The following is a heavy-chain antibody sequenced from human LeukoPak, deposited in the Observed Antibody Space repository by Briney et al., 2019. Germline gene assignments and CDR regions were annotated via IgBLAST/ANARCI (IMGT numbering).Heavy chain of an antibody. Sequence: GGSLRLSCAASGFTFSSYAMHWVRQAPGKGLEWVAVISYDGSNKYYADSVKGRFTISRDNSKNTLYLQMNSLRAEDTAVYYCAREGSGSYLGNFYYYYMDVWGKGTTVTVSS. CDR1: GFTFSSYA. CDR3: AREGSGSYLGNFYYYYMDV. J-gene: IGHJ6*03. V-gene: IGHV3-30*04. CDR2: ISYDGSNK. D-gene: IGHD1-26*01.